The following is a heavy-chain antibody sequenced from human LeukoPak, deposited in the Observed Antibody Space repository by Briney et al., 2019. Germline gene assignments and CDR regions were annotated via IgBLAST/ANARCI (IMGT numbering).Heavy chain of an antibody. V-gene: IGHV1-69*05. CDR3: ASVENYYGSGSYR. D-gene: IGHD3-10*01. CDR2: IIPIFGTA. J-gene: IGHJ4*02. Sequence: SVKVSCKASGYTFTSYGISWVRQAPGQGLEWMGGIIPIFGTANYAQKFQGRVTITTDESTSTAYMELSSLRSEDTAVYYCASVENYYGSGSYRWGQGTLVTVSS. CDR1: GYTFTSYG.